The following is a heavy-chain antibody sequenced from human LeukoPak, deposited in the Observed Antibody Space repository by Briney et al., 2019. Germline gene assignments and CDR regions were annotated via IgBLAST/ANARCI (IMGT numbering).Heavy chain of an antibody. CDR1: GFTFSSYA. J-gene: IGHJ6*02. V-gene: IGHV3-30-3*01. CDR3: ASVGRVVPAATYYYGMHV. Sequence: GGSLRLSCAASGFTFSSYAMHWVRQAPGKGLEWVAVISYDGSNKYNADSVKGRFTISRDNSKNTLYLQMNSLRAEDTAVYYCASVGRVVPAATYYYGMHVWGQGTTVTVSS. CDR2: ISYDGSNK. D-gene: IGHD2-2*01.